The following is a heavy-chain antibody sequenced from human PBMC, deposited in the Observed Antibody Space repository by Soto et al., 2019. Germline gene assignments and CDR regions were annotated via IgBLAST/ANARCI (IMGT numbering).Heavy chain of an antibody. V-gene: IGHV3-66*01. CDR3: ARDLDYGALVDAFDI. J-gene: IGHJ3*02. CDR2: IYNDGRT. Sequence: EEQVVESGGGLVQPGGSLRLSGAAFGFTASSAYRSWSPQGPGKGREWVSVIYNDGRTYYAESVKSRFTISRESSRNTLSLQMSSLRAEDTAIYYCARDLDYGALVDAFDIWGQGTVVTVSS. D-gene: IGHD4-17*01. CDR1: GFTASSAY.